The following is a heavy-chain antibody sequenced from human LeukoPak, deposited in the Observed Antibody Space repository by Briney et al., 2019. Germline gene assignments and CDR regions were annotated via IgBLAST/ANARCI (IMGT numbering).Heavy chain of an antibody. CDR3: ARAMRYYDSSIDY. D-gene: IGHD3-22*01. V-gene: IGHV3-23*01. J-gene: IGHJ4*02. CDR2: ISGSGGST. CDR1: GFTFSSYA. Sequence: GGSLRLSCAASGFTFSSYAMSWVRQAPGKGLGWVSAISGSGGSTYYADSVKGRFTISRDNAKNSLSLQMNSLRAEDTAVYYCARAMRYYDSSIDYWGQGTLVTVSS.